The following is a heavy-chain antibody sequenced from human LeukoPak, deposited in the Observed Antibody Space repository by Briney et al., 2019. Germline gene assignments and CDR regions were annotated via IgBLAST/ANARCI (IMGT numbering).Heavy chain of an antibody. CDR1: GGTFSSYA. CDR2: IIPIFGTA. V-gene: IGHV1-69*05. Sequence: GASVKVSCKASGGTFSSYAISWLRQAPGQGLEWMGRIIPIFGTASYAQKFQGRVTITTDESTSTAYMELSSLRSEDTAVYYCAREKTDYGDYSIDYWGQGTLVTVSS. CDR3: AREKTDYGDYSIDY. J-gene: IGHJ4*02. D-gene: IGHD4-17*01.